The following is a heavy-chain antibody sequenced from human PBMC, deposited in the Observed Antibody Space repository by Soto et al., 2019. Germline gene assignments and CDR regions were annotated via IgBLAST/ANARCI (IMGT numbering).Heavy chain of an antibody. D-gene: IGHD6-13*01. CDR3: ARMAAAAVGFDY. CDR2: INHSGST. Sequence: SETLSLTRAVYGGSFSGYYWSWIRQPPGKGLEWIGEINHSGSTNYNPSLKSRVTISVDTSKNQFSLKLSSVTAADTAVYYCARMAAAAVGFDYWGQGTLVTVSS. J-gene: IGHJ4*02. V-gene: IGHV4-34*01. CDR1: GGSFSGYY.